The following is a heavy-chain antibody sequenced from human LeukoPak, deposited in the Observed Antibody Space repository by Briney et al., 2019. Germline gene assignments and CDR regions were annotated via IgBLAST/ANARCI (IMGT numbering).Heavy chain of an antibody. CDR3: ARYCSSTSCLPFDAFDI. CDR2: IYYSGST. Sequence: SETLSLPCTVSGGSISSCYGSWIRQPPGKGLEWIGYIYYSGSTNYNPSLKSRVTISVDTSKNQFSLKLSSVTAADTAVYYCARYCSSTSCLPFDAFDIWGQGTMVTVSS. V-gene: IGHV4-59*01. J-gene: IGHJ3*02. D-gene: IGHD2-2*01. CDR1: GGSISSCY.